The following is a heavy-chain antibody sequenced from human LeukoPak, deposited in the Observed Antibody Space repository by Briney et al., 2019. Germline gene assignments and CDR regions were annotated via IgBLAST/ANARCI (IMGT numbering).Heavy chain of an antibody. V-gene: IGHV4-30-4*08. Sequence: SETLSLTCTVSGGSISSGDYYWSWIRQPPGKGLEWIGYIYYSGSTYYNPSLKSRVTISVDTSKNQFSLKLSSVTAADTAVYYCARELRNNWFDPWGQGTLVTVSS. CDR2: IYYSGST. J-gene: IGHJ5*02. CDR3: ARELRNNWFDP. CDR1: GGSISSGDYY. D-gene: IGHD3-3*01.